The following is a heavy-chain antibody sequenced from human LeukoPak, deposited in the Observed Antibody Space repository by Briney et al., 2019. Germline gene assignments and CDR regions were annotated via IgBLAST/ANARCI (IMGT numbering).Heavy chain of an antibody. D-gene: IGHD5-12*01. Sequence: GSSLRLSCAASGFTLRSYGMHFVRQAPGNRLESFGRIKSKSDGGRADHAAPVKGRFTISRDDSKNMLYLQMNSPETEDTGIYYCATDGYPPRYFDYWGQGTLVTVSS. J-gene: IGHJ4*02. CDR3: ATDGYPPRYFDY. V-gene: IGHV3-15*01. CDR1: GFTLRSYG. CDR2: IKSKSDGGRA.